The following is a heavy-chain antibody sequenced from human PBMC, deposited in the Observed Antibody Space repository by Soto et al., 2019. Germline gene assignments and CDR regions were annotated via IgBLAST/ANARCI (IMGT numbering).Heavy chain of an antibody. D-gene: IGHD2-15*01. J-gene: IGHJ4*02. V-gene: IGHV3-66*01. CDR2: IYRDGRT. CDR3: KRDPVDSPVFDY. Sequence: GGSLRLSCAASGFTVINTYLSWVRQAPGKGLEWVSVIYRDGRTYYADSVKGRFTISRDHSKNTLYLQMNSLRPEDTAVYYCKRDPVDSPVFDYWGQGTLVTVSS. CDR1: GFTVINTY.